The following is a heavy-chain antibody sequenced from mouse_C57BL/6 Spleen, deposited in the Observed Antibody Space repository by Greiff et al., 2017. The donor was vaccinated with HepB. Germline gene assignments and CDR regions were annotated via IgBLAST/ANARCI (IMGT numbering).Heavy chain of an antibody. CDR1: GYTFTSYW. Sequence: QVQLQQSGTELVKPGASVKLSCKASGYTFTSYWMHWVKQRPGQGLEWIGNINPSNGGTNYNEKFKSKATLTVDKSSSTAYMQLSSLTSEDSAVYYCARGEYYDYDVRAMDYWGQGTSVTVSS. CDR3: ARGEYYDYDVRAMDY. CDR2: INPSNGGT. V-gene: IGHV1-53*01. D-gene: IGHD2-4*01. J-gene: IGHJ4*01.